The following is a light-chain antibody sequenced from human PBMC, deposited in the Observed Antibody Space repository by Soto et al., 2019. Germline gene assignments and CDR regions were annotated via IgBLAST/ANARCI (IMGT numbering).Light chain of an antibody. CDR1: SNDVGGYNL. CDR3: YSYAGSFTYV. J-gene: IGLJ1*01. CDR2: EGN. Sequence: QSALTQPASVSGSPGQSVTISCTGTSNDVGGYNLVSWYQQHPGKAPRLMIFEGNQRPSGLPNRFSGSKSGNTASLTVSGLQAEDEADYYCYSYAGSFTYVFGTGTKLTVL. V-gene: IGLV2-23*01.